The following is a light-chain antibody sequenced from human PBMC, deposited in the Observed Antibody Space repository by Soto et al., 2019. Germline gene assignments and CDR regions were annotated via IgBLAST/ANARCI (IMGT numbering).Light chain of an antibody. CDR2: AAS. Sequence: DIHMTQSPSSLSASVGDRVTITCRASQIITNYLNWYQHKPGKAAKLLVYAASSLQSGVPSMFSGSRSRTDFTLTISSLQPEDFATDFCQQSHNMPFTFGPGTKVYIK. J-gene: IGKJ3*01. CDR3: QQSHNMPFT. V-gene: IGKV1-39*01. CDR1: QIITNY.